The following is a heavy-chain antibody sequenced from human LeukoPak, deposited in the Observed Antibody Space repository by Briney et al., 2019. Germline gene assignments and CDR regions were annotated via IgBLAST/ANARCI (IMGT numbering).Heavy chain of an antibody. J-gene: IGHJ4*02. Sequence: QPGGSLRLSCAASGFTVSSNYMSWVRQAPGKGLEWVSVIYSGGSTYYADSVKGRFTISRDNSKNTLYLQMNSLRAEDTAVYYCSVSAAIPLIDYWGQGTLVTVSS. V-gene: IGHV3-53*01. D-gene: IGHD2-2*01. CDR1: GFTVSSNY. CDR2: IYSGGST. CDR3: SVSAAIPLIDY.